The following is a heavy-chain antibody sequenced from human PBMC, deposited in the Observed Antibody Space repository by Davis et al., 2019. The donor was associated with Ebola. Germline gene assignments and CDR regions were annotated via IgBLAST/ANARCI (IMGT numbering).Heavy chain of an antibody. CDR2: INSDGSST. CDR1: GFTFSSYA. CDR3: ARGGSSGWHGYYYYGMDV. V-gene: IGHV3-74*01. J-gene: IGHJ6*02. D-gene: IGHD6-19*01. Sequence: PGGSLRLSCAASGFTFSSYAMSWVRQAPGKGLEWVSRINSDGSSTSYADSVKGRFTISRDNAKNSLYLQMNSLRAEDTAVYYCARGGSSGWHGYYYYGMDVWGQGTTVTVSS.